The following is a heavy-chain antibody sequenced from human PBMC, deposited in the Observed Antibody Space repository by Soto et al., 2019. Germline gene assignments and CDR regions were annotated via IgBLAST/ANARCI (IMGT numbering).Heavy chain of an antibody. Sequence: SETLSLTCPVSGDSIISSDFYWGWVRQPPGKGLEWIGSIFYLGSSYYNPSLKSRVTMSVDTSKSQFSLQLTSVTAADTAMYYCTTRPSSVGWFDPWGQGTLVTVSS. CDR3: TTRPSSVGWFDP. V-gene: IGHV4-39*01. CDR2: IFYLGSS. CDR1: GDSIISSDFY. D-gene: IGHD6-6*01. J-gene: IGHJ5*02.